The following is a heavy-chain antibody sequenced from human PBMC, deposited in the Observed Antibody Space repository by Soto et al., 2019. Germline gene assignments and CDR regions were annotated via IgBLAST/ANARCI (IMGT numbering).Heavy chain of an antibody. V-gene: IGHV1-69*01. Sequence: QVQLVQSGAEVKKPGSSVKVSCKASGGTFSSYAISWVRQAPGQGLEWMGGIIPIFGTANYAQKFQGRVTITADESTSTAYMELSSLRFEDTAVYYCARVEHYDILTGPVNNWFDPWGQGTLVTVSS. CDR1: GGTFSSYA. CDR2: IIPIFGTA. D-gene: IGHD3-9*01. CDR3: ARVEHYDILTGPVNNWFDP. J-gene: IGHJ5*02.